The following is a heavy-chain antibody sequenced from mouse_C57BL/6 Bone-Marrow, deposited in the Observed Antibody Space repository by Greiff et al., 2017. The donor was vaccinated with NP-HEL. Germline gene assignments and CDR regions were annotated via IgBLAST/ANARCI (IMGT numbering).Heavy chain of an antibody. D-gene: IGHD2-4*01. CDR1: GYPFTSYG. J-gene: IGHJ3*01. CDR2: IYPRSGNT. CDR3: ARSPMYYDYVFAY. V-gene: IGHV1-81*01. Sequence: QVQLQQSGAELARPGASVKLSCKASGYPFTSYGISWVKQRTGQGLEWVGEIYPRSGNTYYNEKFKGKATLTSDQSSSTAYMELRSLTSEDAAVYFCARSPMYYDYVFAYWGQGTVVAVSA.